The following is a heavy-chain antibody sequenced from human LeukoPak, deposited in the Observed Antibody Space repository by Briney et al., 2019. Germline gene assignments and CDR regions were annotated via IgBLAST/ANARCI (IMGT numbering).Heavy chain of an antibody. D-gene: IGHD2-2*01. J-gene: IGHJ4*02. CDR2: TSSSSSTI. Sequence: GGSLRLSCAASGFTFSSYSMNWVRQAPGKGLEWVSYTSSSSSTIYYADSVKGRFTISRDNAKNSLYLQMNSLRAEDTAVYYCARDGGGGYCSSTSCLAPYYFDYWGQGTLATVSS. CDR3: ARDGGGGYCSSTSCLAPYYFDY. CDR1: GFTFSSYS. V-gene: IGHV3-48*01.